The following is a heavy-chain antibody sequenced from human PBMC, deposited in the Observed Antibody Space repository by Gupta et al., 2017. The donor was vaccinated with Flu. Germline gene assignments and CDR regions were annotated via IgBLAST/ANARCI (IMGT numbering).Heavy chain of an antibody. CDR1: GHTFSSYA. V-gene: IGHV3-30*04. CDR2: ISYDVSTK. J-gene: IGHJ4*02. D-gene: IGHD3-10*01. CDR3: AKDLGGSGTYYTFDY. Sequence: QVQLVESGGGAVPPGRSLSISCAASGHTFSSYAMHWVRQSPVQGLEWVALISYDVSTKNYADSVRGRFTISRDNSKNTLYLQMNSLRAEDTAVYYCAKDLGGSGTYYTFDYWGQGTLVTVSS.